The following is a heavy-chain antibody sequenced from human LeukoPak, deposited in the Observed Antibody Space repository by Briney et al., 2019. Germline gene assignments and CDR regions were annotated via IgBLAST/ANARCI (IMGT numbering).Heavy chain of an antibody. D-gene: IGHD3-3*01. J-gene: IGHJ4*02. CDR2: IYYSGST. V-gene: IGHV4-59*12. Sequence: PSETLSLTCTISGGSISSYYWSWIRQPPGKGLEWIGYIYYSGSTYYNPSLKSRVTISVDTSKNQFSLKLSSVTAADTAVYYCARDHPYYDFWSGYPNLFDYWGQGTLVTVSS. CDR3: ARDHPYYDFWSGYPNLFDY. CDR1: GGSISSYY.